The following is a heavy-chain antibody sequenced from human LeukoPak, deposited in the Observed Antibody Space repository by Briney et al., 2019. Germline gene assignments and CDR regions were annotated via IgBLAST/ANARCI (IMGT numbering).Heavy chain of an antibody. CDR1: GFTVSSNY. J-gene: IGHJ6*03. CDR3: ARDYSSPGEYYYMDV. V-gene: IGHV3-53*01. D-gene: IGHD6-13*01. CDR2: IYSGGST. Sequence: GGSLRLSCAASGFTVSSNYMSWVRQAPGKGLEWVSVIYSGGSTYYADSVKGRFTISRDNSKNTPYLQMNSLRAEDTAVYYCARDYSSPGEYYYMDVWGKGTTVTVSS.